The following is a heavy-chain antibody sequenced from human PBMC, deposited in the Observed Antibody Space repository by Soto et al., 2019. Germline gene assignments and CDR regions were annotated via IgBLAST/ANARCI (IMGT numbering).Heavy chain of an antibody. CDR3: ARAWSIAAAGTAIDY. CDR1: GGSFSGYY. J-gene: IGHJ4*02. Sequence: QVQLQQWGAGLLKPSETLSLTCAVYGGSFSGYYWSWIRQPPGKGLEWIGEINHSGSTNYNPSLKSRVTISVDTSKNQFSLKLSSVTAADTAVYYCARAWSIAAAGTAIDYWGQGTLVTVSS. V-gene: IGHV4-34*01. D-gene: IGHD6-13*01. CDR2: INHSGST.